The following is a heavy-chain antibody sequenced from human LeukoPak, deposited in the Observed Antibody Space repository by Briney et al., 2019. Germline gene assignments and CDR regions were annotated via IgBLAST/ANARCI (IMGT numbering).Heavy chain of an antibody. D-gene: IGHD7-27*01. J-gene: IGHJ4*02. Sequence: GGSLRLSCAASGFTFSNYWMHWVRQVPGKGLLWVSRINIDGTDTKYADSVKGRFTISRDNAKNTVNLQMNSLRAEDTVVYYCARDRSVTNGGFDVWGQGTLVTVST. CDR1: GFTFSNYW. V-gene: IGHV3-74*03. CDR2: INIDGTDT. CDR3: ARDRSVTNGGFDV.